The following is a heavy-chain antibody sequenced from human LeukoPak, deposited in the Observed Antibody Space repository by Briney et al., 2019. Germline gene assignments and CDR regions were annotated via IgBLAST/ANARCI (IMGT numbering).Heavy chain of an antibody. J-gene: IGHJ4*02. CDR1: GFTFSSYA. CDR2: ISGSGGST. V-gene: IGHV3-23*01. Sequence: PGGSLRLSCAASGFTFSSYAMSWVRQAPGKGLEWVSAISGSGGSTYYADSVKGRFTISRDNSENTLYLQMNSLRAEDTAVYYCAKDASPIFGVVTAFDYWGQGTLVTVSS. CDR3: AKDASPIFGVVTAFDY. D-gene: IGHD3-3*01.